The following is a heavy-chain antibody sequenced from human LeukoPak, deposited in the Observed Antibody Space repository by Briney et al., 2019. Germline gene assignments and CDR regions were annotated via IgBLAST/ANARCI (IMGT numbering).Heavy chain of an antibody. D-gene: IGHD6-25*01. J-gene: IGHJ5*02. V-gene: IGHV3-66*01. CDR2: IFSGGGT. Sequence: GGSLRLSCVVSGLTVSNNYMTWVRQAPGKGLEWVSLIFSGGGTYYADSVKGRFTISRDSSKNTLYLQMNSLGAEDTALYYCARDPGAAAGNLWSWGPGTLVTVSS. CDR3: ARDPGAAAGNLWS. CDR1: GLTVSNNY.